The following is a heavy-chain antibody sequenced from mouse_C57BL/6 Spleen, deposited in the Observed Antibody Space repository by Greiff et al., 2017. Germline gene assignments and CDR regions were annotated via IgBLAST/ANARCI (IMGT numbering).Heavy chain of an antibody. CDR2: INYDGSST. V-gene: IGHV5-16*01. J-gene: IGHJ2*01. CDR3: AREGSNSYYFDY. CDR1: GFTFSDYY. D-gene: IGHD2-5*01. Sequence: EVQLVESEGGLVQPGSSMKLSCTASGFTFSDYYMAWVRQVPEKGLEWVANINYDGSSTYYLDSLKSRFIISRDNAKNILYLQMSSLKSEDTATYYCAREGSNSYYFDYWGQGTTLTVSS.